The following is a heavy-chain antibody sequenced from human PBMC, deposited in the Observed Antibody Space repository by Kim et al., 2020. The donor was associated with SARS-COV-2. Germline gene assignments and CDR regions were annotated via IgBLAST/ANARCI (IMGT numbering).Heavy chain of an antibody. V-gene: IGHV1-69*06. CDR2: IMPLYGTT. CDR1: GGDFNNYG. D-gene: IGHD2-2*01. CDR3: ASGDSTYDYFDF. J-gene: IGHJ4*02. Sequence: SVKVSCKSSGGDFNNYGIHWVRQAPGQGLEWMGGIMPLYGTTIYAPKLQGRVTLTADKATRTSHMQLRSLTSEDTAVYYCASGDSTYDYFDFWGQGALVTVSS.